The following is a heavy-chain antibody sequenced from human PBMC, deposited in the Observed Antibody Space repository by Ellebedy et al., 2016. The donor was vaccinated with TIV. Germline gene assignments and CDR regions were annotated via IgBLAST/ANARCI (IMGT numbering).Heavy chain of an antibody. Sequence: SVKVSCXASGYTFTGYYMHWVRQAPGQGLEWMGGIIPIFGTANYAQKFQGRVTITADESTSTAYMELSSLRSEDTAVYYCARDIPTYVDTGYFDYWGQGTLVTVSS. D-gene: IGHD5-18*01. CDR1: GYTFTGYY. CDR3: ARDIPTYVDTGYFDY. V-gene: IGHV1-69*13. J-gene: IGHJ4*02. CDR2: IIPIFGTA.